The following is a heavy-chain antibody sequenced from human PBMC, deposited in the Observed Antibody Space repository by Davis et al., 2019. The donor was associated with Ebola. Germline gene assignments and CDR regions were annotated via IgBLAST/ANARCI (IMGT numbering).Heavy chain of an antibody. CDR1: GYTFTSYG. CDR2: ISAYNGNT. CDR3: ARGKTVAGTRGLSWFDP. D-gene: IGHD6-19*01. Sequence: VKVSCKTSGYTFTSYGITWVRQAPGQGLEWMGWISAYNGNTNYAQNVQDRVTMTTDTSTSIAYMELRSLRSEDAAVFYCARGKTVAGTRGLSWFDPWGPGTLVTVSS. J-gene: IGHJ5*02. V-gene: IGHV1-18*01.